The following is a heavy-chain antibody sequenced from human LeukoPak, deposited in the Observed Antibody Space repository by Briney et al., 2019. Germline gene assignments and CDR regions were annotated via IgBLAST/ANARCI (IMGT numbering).Heavy chain of an antibody. CDR2: INSDGSRT. CDR3: ARGMFHGYCTDY. D-gene: IGHD3-3*01. V-gene: IGHV3-74*01. Sequence: GGSLRLSCAASGFTFSSYWMHWVRQAPGKGLVWVSRINSDGSRTNYADSVEGRFTISRDNAKDTVYLQINSLRAEDTAVYYCARGMFHGYCTDYWGQGTLVTVSS. J-gene: IGHJ4*02. CDR1: GFTFSSYW.